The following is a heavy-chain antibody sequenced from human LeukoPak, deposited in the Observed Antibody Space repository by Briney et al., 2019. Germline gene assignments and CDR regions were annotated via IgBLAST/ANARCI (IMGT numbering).Heavy chain of an antibody. J-gene: IGHJ3*02. Sequence: GGSLRLSCAASGFTFSSYAMSWVRQAPEKGLEWGSAISGSGGSTYYADSVKGRFTISRDNSKNTLYLQMNSLRAEDTAVYYCAKTYYDILTGAFDIWGQGTMVTVSS. D-gene: IGHD3-9*01. V-gene: IGHV3-23*01. CDR3: AKTYYDILTGAFDI. CDR1: GFTFSSYA. CDR2: ISGSGGST.